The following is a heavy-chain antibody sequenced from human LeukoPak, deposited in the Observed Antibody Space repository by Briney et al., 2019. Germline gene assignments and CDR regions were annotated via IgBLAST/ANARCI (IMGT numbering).Heavy chain of an antibody. D-gene: IGHD4-17*01. Sequence: PGGSLRLSCAASGFTFSTYAMSWVRQAPGKGLEWVSTISDSGANTYYADSVRGRFTISRDNSKNTLYLQKNSLRDDDTAIYYCARDTYGAPDSWGQGTLVTVSS. V-gene: IGHV3-23*01. J-gene: IGHJ4*02. CDR3: ARDTYGAPDS. CDR2: ISDSGANT. CDR1: GFTFSTYA.